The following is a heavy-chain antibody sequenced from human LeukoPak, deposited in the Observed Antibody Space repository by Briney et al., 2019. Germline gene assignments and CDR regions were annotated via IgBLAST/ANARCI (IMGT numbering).Heavy chain of an antibody. CDR2: IIPILGIA. J-gene: IGHJ5*02. D-gene: IGHD3-22*01. CDR3: ARDYDSSGYYRNWFDP. CDR1: GGTFSSYA. Sequence: SVKVSCKASGGTFSSYAISWVRQAPGQGLEWMGRIIPILGIANYAQKFQGRVTITADKSTSTAYMELSSLRSEDTAVYYCARDYDSSGYYRNWFDPWGQGTLVTVSS. V-gene: IGHV1-69*04.